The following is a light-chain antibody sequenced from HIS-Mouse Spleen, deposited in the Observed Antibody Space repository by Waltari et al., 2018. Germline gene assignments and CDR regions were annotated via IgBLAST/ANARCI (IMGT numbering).Light chain of an antibody. CDR1: ALPKKY. J-gene: IGLJ2*01. CDR2: EDS. CDR3: YSTDSRGNHRV. V-gene: IGLV3-10*01. Sequence: SYELTQPPSVSVSPGQTARITCSGDALPKKYAYSYQQKSGQAPVLVIYEDSKRPSGIPERFSGSSSGTMATLTISGAQVEDEADYYCYSTDSRGNHRVFGGGTKLTVL.